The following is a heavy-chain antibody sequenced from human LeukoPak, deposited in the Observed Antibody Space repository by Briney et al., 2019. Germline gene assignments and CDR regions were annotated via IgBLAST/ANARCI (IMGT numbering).Heavy chain of an antibody. D-gene: IGHD4-11*01. CDR3: APSHDYSNSKEAWFDP. J-gene: IGHJ5*02. CDR1: GFTFSPYS. Sequence: PGGSLRLSCAASGFTFSPYSMNWVRQAPGKGLEWVSSISSSSSYIYYADSVKGRFTISRDNAKNTLYLQMNSLRAEDTAVYYCAPSHDYSNSKEAWFDPWGQGTLVTVSS. CDR2: ISSSSSYI. V-gene: IGHV3-21*01.